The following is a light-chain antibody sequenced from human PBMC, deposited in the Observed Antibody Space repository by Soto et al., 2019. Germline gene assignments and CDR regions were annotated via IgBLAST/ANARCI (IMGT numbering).Light chain of an antibody. V-gene: IGLV2-14*01. CDR2: DVS. CDR3: SSSTSSSKV. J-gene: IGLJ1*01. CDR1: SSDVGGYNY. Sequence: QSVLTQPASVSGSPGQSITISCTGTSSDVGGYNYVSWYQQHPGKAPKLMIYDVSNRPSGVSNRFSGSKSGNTASLTISGLPDEDAADYYCSSSTSSSKVFGTGTKVTVL.